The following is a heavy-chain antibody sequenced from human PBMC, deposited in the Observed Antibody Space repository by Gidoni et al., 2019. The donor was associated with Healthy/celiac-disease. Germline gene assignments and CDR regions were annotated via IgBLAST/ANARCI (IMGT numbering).Heavy chain of an antibody. CDR1: GGSISSSSYY. D-gene: IGHD3-9*01. J-gene: IGHJ5*02. CDR3: ASVIRYFDWDWFDP. Sequence: QLQLQESGPGLVKPSETLSLTCTVSGGSISSSSYYWGWIRQPPGKGLEWIGSIYYSGSTYYNPSLKSRVTISVDTSKNQFSLKLSSVTAADTAVYYCASVIRYFDWDWFDPWGQGTLVTVSS. CDR2: IYYSGST. V-gene: IGHV4-39*01.